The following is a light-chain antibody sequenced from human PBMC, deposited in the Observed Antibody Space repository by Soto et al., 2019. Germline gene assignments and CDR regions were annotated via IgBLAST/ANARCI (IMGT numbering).Light chain of an antibody. CDR2: DVS. J-gene: IGLJ1*01. CDR3: SSSTSSITYV. CDR1: SSDVGSYNR. V-gene: IGLV2-18*02. Sequence: QSVLTQPPSVSGSPGHSVTISCTGTSSDVGSYNRVSWYQQPPGTAPKLVIYDVSNRPSGVPDRFSGSKSGNTASLTISGLQAEDEADYYCSSSTSSITYVFGTGTKVT.